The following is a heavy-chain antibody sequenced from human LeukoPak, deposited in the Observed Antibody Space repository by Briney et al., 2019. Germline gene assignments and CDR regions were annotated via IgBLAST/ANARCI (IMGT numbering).Heavy chain of an antibody. CDR2: ISYDGSNK. CDR1: GFTFSSYA. CDR3: ARVSWAGPYCSSTSCPGGAFDI. J-gene: IGHJ3*02. Sequence: PGRSLRLSCAASGFTFSSYAMHWVRQAPGKGLEWVAVISYDGSNKYYADSVKGRFTISRDNSKNTLYLQMNSLRAEDTAVYCCARVSWAGPYCSSTSCPGGAFDIWGQGTMVTVSS. D-gene: IGHD2-2*01. V-gene: IGHV3-30-3*01.